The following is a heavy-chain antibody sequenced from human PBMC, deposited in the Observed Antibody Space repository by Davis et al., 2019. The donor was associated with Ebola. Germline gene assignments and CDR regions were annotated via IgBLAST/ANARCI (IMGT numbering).Heavy chain of an antibody. Sequence: GESLKISCKGSGYSFTSYWIGWVRQMPGKGLEWMGTIYPGDSDTRYSPSFQGQVTISADKSISTAYLQWSSLKASDTAMYYCARGKSPLIAAAGTGPYYYYYGMDVWGQGTTVTVSS. V-gene: IGHV5-51*01. CDR3: ARGKSPLIAAAGTGPYYYYYGMDV. CDR1: GYSFTSYW. CDR2: IYPGDSDT. D-gene: IGHD6-13*01. J-gene: IGHJ6*02.